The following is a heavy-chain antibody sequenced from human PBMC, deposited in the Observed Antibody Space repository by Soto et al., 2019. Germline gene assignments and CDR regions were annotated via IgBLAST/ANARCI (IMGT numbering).Heavy chain of an antibody. V-gene: IGHV4-34*01. J-gene: IGHJ5*02. CDR3: ARAVPIVVVTATPSSGWFDP. Sequence: QVQLQQWGAGLLKPSETLSLTCAVYGGSFSGYYWSWIRQPPGKGLEWIGEINHSGSTNYNPSLKSRVTISVDTSKNQFSLKLSSVTAADTAVYYCARAVPIVVVTATPSSGWFDPLGQGNLVTGSS. CDR1: GGSFSGYY. CDR2: INHSGST. D-gene: IGHD2-21*02.